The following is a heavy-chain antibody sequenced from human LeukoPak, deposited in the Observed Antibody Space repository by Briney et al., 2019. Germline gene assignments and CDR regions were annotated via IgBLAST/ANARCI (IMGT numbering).Heavy chain of an antibody. Sequence: PSETLSLTCTVSGGSIRSYFWSWIRQPPGKGLEWIGYIYYSGSTDSNPSLKSRVTTSVDTSKNQFSLKLISVTAVDTAVYYCARARGFYYCYYYMDVWGKGTTVTVSS. CDR1: GGSIRSYF. V-gene: IGHV4-59*01. CDR3: ARARGFYYCYYYMDV. J-gene: IGHJ6*03. CDR2: IYYSGST.